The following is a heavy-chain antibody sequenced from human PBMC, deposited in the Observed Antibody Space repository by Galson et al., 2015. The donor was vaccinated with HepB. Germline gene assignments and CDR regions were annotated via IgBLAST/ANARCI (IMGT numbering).Heavy chain of an antibody. J-gene: IGHJ4*02. CDR2: IHSGGST. V-gene: IGHV3-53*01. CDR1: GFTVRSNY. Sequence: SLRLSCAASGFTVRSNYMSWVRQAPGKGLEWVSVIHSGGSTYYADSVKGRFTMSRDNSKNTLYLQMNSLGAEDTAVYYCAKDLGDSSGCLGYWGQGTLVTVSS. D-gene: IGHD6-19*01. CDR3: AKDLGDSSGCLGY.